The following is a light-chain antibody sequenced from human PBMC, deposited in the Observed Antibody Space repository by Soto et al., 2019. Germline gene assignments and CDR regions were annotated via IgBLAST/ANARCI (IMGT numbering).Light chain of an antibody. Sequence: QSALTQPASVSGSPGQSITISCTGTSSDVGSYNLVSWYQQHPGKSPKLMIYEGSKRPSGVSNRFSGSKSGNTASLTISGLQAEDEADYYCCSYAGSFYAFGTGTKLTVL. J-gene: IGLJ1*01. CDR2: EGS. CDR3: CSYAGSFYA. V-gene: IGLV2-23*01. CDR1: SSDVGSYNL.